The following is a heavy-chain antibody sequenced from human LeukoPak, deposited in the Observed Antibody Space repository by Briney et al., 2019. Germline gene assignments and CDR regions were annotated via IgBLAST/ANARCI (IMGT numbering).Heavy chain of an antibody. Sequence: GGSLRLSCAASGFAFSNYAMSWVRQAPGKGLEWVSSLSGGGDSRYYADSVMGRFTISRDNSKNTLYLQMNSLRAEDTAVYYCAKDCLGRTAFDIWGQGTMVTVSS. J-gene: IGHJ3*02. D-gene: IGHD5/OR15-5a*01. V-gene: IGHV3-23*01. CDR2: LSGGGDSR. CDR3: AKDCLGRTAFDI. CDR1: GFAFSNYA.